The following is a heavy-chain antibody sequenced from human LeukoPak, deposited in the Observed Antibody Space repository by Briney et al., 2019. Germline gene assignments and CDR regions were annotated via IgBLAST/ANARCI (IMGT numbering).Heavy chain of an antibody. CDR1: GFTFSSYA. D-gene: IGHD2-15*01. V-gene: IGHV3-30-3*01. CDR2: ISYDGSNK. J-gene: IGHJ4*02. CDR3: ARGSGGSKFDY. Sequence: PGGSLRLSCAASGFTFSSYAMHWVRQAPGKGLEWVAVISYDGSNKYYADSVKGRFTISRDNSKNTLYLQMNSLRAEDTAVYYCARGSGGSKFDYWGQGTLVTVSS.